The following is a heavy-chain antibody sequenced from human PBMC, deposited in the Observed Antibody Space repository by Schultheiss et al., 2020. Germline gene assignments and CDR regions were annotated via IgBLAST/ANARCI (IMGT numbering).Heavy chain of an antibody. D-gene: IGHD3-10*01. J-gene: IGHJ4*02. CDR1: GYTLIELT. Sequence: GESLKISCKVSGYTLIELTIQWVRRAPGKGLEWMGGFDPEASKMIYAERFKGRVTMTEDTSTDTAYMELSSLTSEDTAVYYCVTFPLITMVRGLSRYYFDYWGQGTLVTVSS. CDR2: FDPEASKM. V-gene: IGHV1-24*01. CDR3: VTFPLITMVRGLSRYYFDY.